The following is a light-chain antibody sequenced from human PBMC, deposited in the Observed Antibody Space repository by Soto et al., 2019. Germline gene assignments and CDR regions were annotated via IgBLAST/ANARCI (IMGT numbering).Light chain of an antibody. CDR1: QSISTW. CDR2: DAS. V-gene: IGKV1-5*01. J-gene: IGKJ2*02. Sequence: DIQMTQSPSTLSASVGDRVTITCRASQSISTWLAWYQQKPGKAPKLLIYDASSLQSGVPSRFSGSGSVIEFTLTISSLQPDDFATYYCQQYKSFSGTCGQGTKLEIK. CDR3: QQYKSFSGT.